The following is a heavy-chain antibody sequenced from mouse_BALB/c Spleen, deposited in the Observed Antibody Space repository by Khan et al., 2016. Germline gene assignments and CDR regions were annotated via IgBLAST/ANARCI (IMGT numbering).Heavy chain of an antibody. CDR2: INPDSSTI. D-gene: IGHD1-1*01. CDR1: GFDFSRYW. V-gene: IGHV4-1*02. CDR3: ARAGYYGYLAY. J-gene: IGHJ3*01. Sequence: EVQLQESGGGLVQPGGSLKLSCAASGFDFSRYWMSWVRQAPGQGLEWIGEINPDSSTINYTPSLKDKFIISRDNAKNTLYMQMIKVSSEDTALYYCARAGYYGYLAYWGQGTLVTVSA.